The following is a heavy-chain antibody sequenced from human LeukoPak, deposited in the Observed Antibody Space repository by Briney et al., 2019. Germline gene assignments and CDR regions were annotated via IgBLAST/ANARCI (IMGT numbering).Heavy chain of an antibody. J-gene: IGHJ4*02. D-gene: IGHD2-15*01. CDR3: ARQSNRDYSWRALDD. CDR1: NDSISSYN. V-gene: IGHV4-59*08. CDR2: IYYSGST. Sequence: TSETLSLTCTVSNDSISSYNWSWVRQPPGKGLEWIGYIYYSGSTNYNPSLKSRVTISVDTSKNQFSLKLNSVTAADTAVHYCARQSNRDYSWRALDDWGQGTLVTVSS.